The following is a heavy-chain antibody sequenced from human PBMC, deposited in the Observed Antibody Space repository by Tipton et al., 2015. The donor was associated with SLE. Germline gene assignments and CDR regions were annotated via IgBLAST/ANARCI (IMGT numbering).Heavy chain of an antibody. CDR1: GGSISSYY. CDR3: ARRNSNRGRDTYYYYYYMDV. J-gene: IGHJ6*03. D-gene: IGHD4-23*01. V-gene: IGHV4-59*01. CDR2: IYYSGST. Sequence: LRLSCTVSGGSISSYYWSWIRQPPGKGLEWIGYIYYSGSTNYNPSLKSRVTISVDTSKNQFSLKLSSVTAADTAVYYCARRNSNRGRDTYYYYYYMDVWGKGTTVTVPS.